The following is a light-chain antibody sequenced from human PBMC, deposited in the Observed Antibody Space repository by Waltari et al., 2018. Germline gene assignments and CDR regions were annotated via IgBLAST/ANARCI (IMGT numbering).Light chain of an antibody. CDR3: QQYSTYSRT. CDR2: KAS. J-gene: IGKJ1*01. Sequence: DVQMTQSPSTLSASVGDRVTITCRASQGISNWLAWYQQKPGKAPKVLIYKASNLESGVPSRFSGSGSGTEFTLTISSLQPDDCATYYCQQYSTYSRTFGQGTKVEIK. CDR1: QGISNW. V-gene: IGKV1-5*03.